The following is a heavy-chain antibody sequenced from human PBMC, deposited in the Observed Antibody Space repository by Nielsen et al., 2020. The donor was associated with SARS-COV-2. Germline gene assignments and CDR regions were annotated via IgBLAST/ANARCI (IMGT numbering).Heavy chain of an antibody. Sequence: SETLSLTCAVYGGSFSGYCWSWVRQTPGKGLEWIGKIDHSGTTNLSPALNGRVTVSVNPSKNQFSLKMTSLTAANTAIYYCARAPNVDILTGDYADGFDVWGQGTGVTVSS. CDR3: ARAPNVDILTGDYADGFDV. CDR2: IDHSGTT. CDR1: GGSFSGYC. D-gene: IGHD3-9*01. V-gene: IGHV4-34*01. J-gene: IGHJ3*01.